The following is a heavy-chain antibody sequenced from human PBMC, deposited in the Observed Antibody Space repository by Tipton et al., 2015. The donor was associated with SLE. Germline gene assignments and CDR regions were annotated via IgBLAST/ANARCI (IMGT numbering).Heavy chain of an antibody. J-gene: IGHJ4*02. Sequence: SLRLSCAASGFTFSSYWMHWVRQAPGKGLVWVSRIYTDGSRTHYADSVKGRFTSSRDNAKNTLYLEMNSLRVEDTAVYYCVRDNYGVDYWGQGTLVTVSS. CDR2: IYTDGSRT. CDR3: VRDNYGVDY. CDR1: GFTFSSYW. D-gene: IGHD4-11*01. V-gene: IGHV3-74*01.